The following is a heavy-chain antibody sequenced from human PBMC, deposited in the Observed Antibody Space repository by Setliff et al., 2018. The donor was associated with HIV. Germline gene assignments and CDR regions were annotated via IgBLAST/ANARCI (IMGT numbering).Heavy chain of an antibody. Sequence: PSETLSLICTVSGGSMTGSGFYWGWIRQPPGKGLQWIGAVSYNGNTYYNVSLTSRVTISVDTSKNLFSLKLRSVAAADTGIYYCARLGSGWNWVTRIDYWGQGTLVTVSS. V-gene: IGHV4-39*02. D-gene: IGHD6-19*01. CDR1: GGSMTGSGFY. CDR3: ARLGSGWNWVTRIDY. J-gene: IGHJ4*02. CDR2: VSYNGNT.